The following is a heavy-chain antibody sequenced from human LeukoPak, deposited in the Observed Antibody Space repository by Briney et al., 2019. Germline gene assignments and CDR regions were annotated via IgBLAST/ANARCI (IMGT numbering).Heavy chain of an antibody. Sequence: ASVKVSCKASGYTSTDYYMHWVRQAPGQGLEWMGWINPNSAGTNYAQNFQGRVTMTRDTSINTAYMELTRLRSDDTAVYYCARRYCSSTSCYYFDYWGQGTLVTVSS. D-gene: IGHD2-2*01. J-gene: IGHJ4*02. CDR2: INPNSAGT. V-gene: IGHV1-2*02. CDR1: GYTSTDYY. CDR3: ARRYCSSTSCYYFDY.